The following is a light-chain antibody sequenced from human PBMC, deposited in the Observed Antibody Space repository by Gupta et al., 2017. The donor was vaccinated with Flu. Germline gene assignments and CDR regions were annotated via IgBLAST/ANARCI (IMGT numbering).Light chain of an antibody. CDR1: QRLLYSTNNQTY. Sequence: DIVMTQSPDSLPVSLGERAPINCKASQRLLYSTNNQTYLAWSQQRPGQPPKLLVYWASTRESGVPDRFIGSGSGTDFTLTISSLQAEDVAVYYCHQYYGPPFTFGPGTEVHVK. CDR2: WAS. V-gene: IGKV4-1*01. CDR3: HQYYGPPFT. J-gene: IGKJ3*01.